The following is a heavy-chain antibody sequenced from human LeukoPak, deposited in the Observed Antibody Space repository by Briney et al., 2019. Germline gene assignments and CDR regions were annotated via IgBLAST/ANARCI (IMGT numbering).Heavy chain of an antibody. D-gene: IGHD3-10*01. V-gene: IGHV4-34*01. CDR3: ASLEGRVRNWFDP. J-gene: IGHJ5*02. CDR1: GGSFSGYY. Sequence: SETLSLTCAVYGGSFSGYYWSWIRQPPGKGLEWIGEINHSGSTNYNPSLKSRVTISVDTPKNQFSLKLSSVTAADTAVYYCASLEGRVRNWFDPWGQGTLVTVSS. CDR2: INHSGST.